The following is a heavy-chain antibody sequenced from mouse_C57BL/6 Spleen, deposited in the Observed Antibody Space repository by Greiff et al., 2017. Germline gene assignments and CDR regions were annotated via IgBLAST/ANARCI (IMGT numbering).Heavy chain of an antibody. D-gene: IGHD2-14*01. CDR2: ISYDGSN. Sequence: DVQLQESGPGLVKPSQSLSLTCSVTGYSITSGYYWNWIRQFPGNKLEWMGYISYDGSNNYNPSLKNRISITRDTSKNQFFLKLNPVTTEDTATYYCASGTGWFAYWGQGTLVTVSA. CDR3: ASGTGWFAY. CDR1: GYSITSGYY. J-gene: IGHJ3*01. V-gene: IGHV3-6*01.